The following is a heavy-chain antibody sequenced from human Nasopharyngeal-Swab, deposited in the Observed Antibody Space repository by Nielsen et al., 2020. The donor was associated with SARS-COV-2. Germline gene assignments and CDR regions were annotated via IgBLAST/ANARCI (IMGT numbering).Heavy chain of an antibody. CDR2: IHHSGST. CDR1: GGSFSGYH. J-gene: IGHJ6*02. V-gene: IGHV4-34*01. CDR3: ARDHYYDSSSYYPFHKRYYYGMDV. D-gene: IGHD3-22*01. Sequence: SETLSLTCAVYGGSFSGYHWGWIRQPPGKGLEWIGEIHHSGSTNYNPSLKSRVTISLDTSKNQFSLKLSSVTAADTAVYYCARDHYYDSSSYYPFHKRYYYGMDVWGQGTTVTVSS.